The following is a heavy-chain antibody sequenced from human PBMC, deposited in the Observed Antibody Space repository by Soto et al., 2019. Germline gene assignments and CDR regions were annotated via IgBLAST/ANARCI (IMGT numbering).Heavy chain of an antibody. CDR3: ARDRPNGAAVGFVDY. V-gene: IGHV3-66*01. CDR2: IYSGGST. D-gene: IGHD3-10*01. CDR1: GFTVSSNY. J-gene: IGHJ4*02. Sequence: PGGSLTLYCAASGFTVSSNYIIWVRQAPGKGLEWVSVIYSGGSTYYADSVKGRFTISRDNSKNTLYLQMNSLRAEDTAVYYCARDRPNGAAVGFVDYWGQGTLVTVSS.